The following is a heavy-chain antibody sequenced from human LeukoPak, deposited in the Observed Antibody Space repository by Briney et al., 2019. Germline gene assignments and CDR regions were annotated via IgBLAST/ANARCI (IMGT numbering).Heavy chain of an antibody. CDR2: IYYSGST. Sequence: SETLSLTCTVSGGSISSYYWSWIRQPPGKGLEWIGYIYYSGSTNYNPSLKSRVTISVDTSKNQFSLKLSSVTAADTAVYYCARGGGSYDYWGQGTLVTVSS. D-gene: IGHD1-26*01. V-gene: IGHV4-59*01. CDR1: GGSISSYY. J-gene: IGHJ4*02. CDR3: ARGGGSYDY.